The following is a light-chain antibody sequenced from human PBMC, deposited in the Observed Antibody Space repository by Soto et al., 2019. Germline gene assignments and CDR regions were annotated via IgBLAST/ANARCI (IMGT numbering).Light chain of an antibody. CDR3: QNYSSSPLT. V-gene: IGKV1-27*01. CDR2: AAS. J-gene: IGKJ4*01. Sequence: DIQMTQSPSSLSASVGDRVTITCRASQGISSYLAWYQQKPGRVPKLLIYAASTLQSGVPSRFSGSGSGTDFTLTISSLQPEDVATYYCQNYSSSPLTFGRGTKVEIK. CDR1: QGISSY.